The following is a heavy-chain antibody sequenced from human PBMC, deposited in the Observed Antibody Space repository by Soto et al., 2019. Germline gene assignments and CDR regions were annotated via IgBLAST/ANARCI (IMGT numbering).Heavy chain of an antibody. V-gene: IGHV3-30-3*01. D-gene: IGHD4-17*01. CDR3: ARSINPYGDLDAFDI. Sequence: QVQLVESGGGVVQPGRSLRLSCAASGFTFSSYAMHWVRQAPGKGLEWVAVISYDGSNKYYADSVKGRFTISRDNSKHTLYLQMNSLRAEDTAVYYCARSINPYGDLDAFDIWGQGTMVPVSS. CDR1: GFTFSSYA. CDR2: ISYDGSNK. J-gene: IGHJ3*02.